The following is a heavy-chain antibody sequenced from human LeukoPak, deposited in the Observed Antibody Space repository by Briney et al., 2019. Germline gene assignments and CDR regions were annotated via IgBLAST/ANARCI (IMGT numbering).Heavy chain of an antibody. Sequence: GGSLRLSCAASGFTFSSYGMHWVRQAPGKGLEWVAVIWYDGSNKYYADSVKGRFTISRDNSKNTLYLQMNSLRAEDTAVYYCARVRRLAAGTYYYMDVWGKGTTVTVSS. V-gene: IGHV3-33*01. CDR2: IWYDGSNK. J-gene: IGHJ6*03. CDR1: GFTFSSYG. D-gene: IGHD6-13*01. CDR3: ARVRRLAAGTYYYMDV.